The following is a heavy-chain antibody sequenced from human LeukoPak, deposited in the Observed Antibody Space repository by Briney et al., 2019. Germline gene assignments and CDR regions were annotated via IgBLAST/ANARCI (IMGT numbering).Heavy chain of an antibody. CDR2: INSDASDT. CDR1: GFTFSRHW. J-gene: IGHJ4*02. V-gene: IGHV3-74*01. CDR3: ARICSSTDCLIPD. Sequence: GGSLRLSCAASGFTFSRHWMHWVRQAPGVGLVWISRINSDASDTNYADFVKGRFTISRDNAKNTVYLQINSLRDEDTAVYYCARICSSTDCLIPDWGQGTLVTVSS. D-gene: IGHD2-2*01.